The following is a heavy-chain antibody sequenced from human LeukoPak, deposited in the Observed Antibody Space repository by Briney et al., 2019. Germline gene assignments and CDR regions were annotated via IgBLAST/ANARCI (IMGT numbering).Heavy chain of an antibody. D-gene: IGHD3-22*01. J-gene: IGHJ5*02. CDR3: ARDGRHRYYYDSSGFYGSWFDP. Sequence: ASVKVSCKASGYTFTSYGISWVRQAAGQGREWMGWISAYNGNTNYAQKLQGRVTMTTDTSTSTAYMELRSLRSDDTAVYYCARDGRHRYYYDSSGFYGSWFDPWGQGTLVTVSS. CDR2: ISAYNGNT. CDR1: GYTFTSYG. V-gene: IGHV1-18*01.